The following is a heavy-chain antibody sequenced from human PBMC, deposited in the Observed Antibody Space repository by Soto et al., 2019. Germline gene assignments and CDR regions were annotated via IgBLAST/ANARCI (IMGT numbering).Heavy chain of an antibody. V-gene: IGHV3-30-3*01. CDR3: TRTYYDIYSGSTPPYY. D-gene: IGHD3-9*01. CDR2: ISYDGTNK. Sequence: SLRLSCAASGFTFRNYDVHWVRQAPGKGLEWVAGISYDGTNKYYADSVKGRFTISRENSMNTLWLQMNSLRVEDTALYYCTRTYYDIYSGSTPPYYWGRGTLVTVSS. J-gene: IGHJ4*02. CDR1: GFTFRNYD.